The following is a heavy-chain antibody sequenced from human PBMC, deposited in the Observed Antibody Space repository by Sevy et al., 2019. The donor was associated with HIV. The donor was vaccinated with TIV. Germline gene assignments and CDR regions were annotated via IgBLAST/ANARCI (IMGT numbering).Heavy chain of an antibody. CDR2: ISYDGINK. Sequence: GGSLRLSCAASGFTFSSYGMHWVRQAPGKGLEWVAVISYDGINKYYADSVKGRFTISRDNSKNTLYLQMNSLRTEDSAIYYCAKDFVGHSSGIAPNYYYGLDVWGQGTTVTVSS. CDR1: GFTFSSYG. V-gene: IGHV3-30*18. J-gene: IGHJ6*02. CDR3: AKDFVGHSSGIAPNYYYGLDV. D-gene: IGHD6-19*01.